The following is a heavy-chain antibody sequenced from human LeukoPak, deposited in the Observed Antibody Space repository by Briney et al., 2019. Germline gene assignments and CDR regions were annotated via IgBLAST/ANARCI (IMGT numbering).Heavy chain of an antibody. J-gene: IGHJ4*02. D-gene: IGHD3-22*01. V-gene: IGHV3-48*03. CDR3: ATYNRITVRVVPL. CDR1: GFTLSHYE. Sequence: GGSLRLSCAASGFTLSHYEMNWVRQTPGKGLEWVSYISDSGNTRHHADSVKGRFTISRDNTKNLLYLQMNSLGVEDTAVYYFATYNRITVRVVPLWAKGTLVTVSS. CDR2: ISDSGNTR.